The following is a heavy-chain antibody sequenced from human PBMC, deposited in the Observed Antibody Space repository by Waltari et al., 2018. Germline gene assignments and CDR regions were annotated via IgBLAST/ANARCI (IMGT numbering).Heavy chain of an antibody. V-gene: IGHV4-39*07. Sequence: QLQLQESGPGLVKPSETLSLTCTVPGGSISSSSYYWGWIRQPPGKGLEWIGSIYYSGSTYYNPSLKSRVTISVDTSKNQFSLKLSSVTAADTAVYYCARLDGGDQIFDYWGQGTLVTVSS. CDR2: IYYSGST. D-gene: IGHD4-17*01. CDR3: ARLDGGDQIFDY. CDR1: GGSISSSSYY. J-gene: IGHJ4*02.